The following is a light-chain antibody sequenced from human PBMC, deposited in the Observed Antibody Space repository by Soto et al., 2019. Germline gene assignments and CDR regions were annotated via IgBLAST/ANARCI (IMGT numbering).Light chain of an antibody. V-gene: IGKV3-20*01. CDR3: QQYGSSPWT. CDR2: GAS. Sequence: ETVLTQSTGTLSLSPGERATLSSRASQTIRSNYLAWYRQTPGQAPRLLIYGASNRATGIADRFSGSGSGTDFTLIISRLEPEDFALYYCQQYGSSPWTFGQGTKVEIK. CDR1: QTIRSNY. J-gene: IGKJ1*01.